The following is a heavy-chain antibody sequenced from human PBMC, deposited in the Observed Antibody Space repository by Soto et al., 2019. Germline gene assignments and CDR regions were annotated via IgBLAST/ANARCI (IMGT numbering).Heavy chain of an antibody. CDR1: GFALDTYD. J-gene: IGHJ3*01. CDR3: AGEHVLMSASYDALNV. D-gene: IGHD2-21*02. CDR2: IATGGDGI. Sequence: EEQLVESGGDLVQPGGSLRLSCTSSGFALDTYDMNWVRLAPGKDLEWISHIATGGDGISYADSVKGRFTISRDNARNSLYRQVNSPRCDDTALYYWAGEHVLMSASYDALNVWCQGTLVSVSS. V-gene: IGHV3-48*03.